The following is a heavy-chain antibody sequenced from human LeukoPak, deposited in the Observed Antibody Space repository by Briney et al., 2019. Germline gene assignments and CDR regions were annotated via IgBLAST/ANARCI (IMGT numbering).Heavy chain of an antibody. CDR2: ISSSSSTI. CDR3: ARGSDYDYVWGSYRYKTPFDY. Sequence: EGSLRLSCAASEFTFSSYSMNWVRQAPGKGLEWVSYISSSSSTIYYADSVKGRFTISRGNAKNSLYLQMNSLRAEDTAVYYCARGSDYDYVWGSYRYKTPFDYWGQGTLVTVSS. V-gene: IGHV3-48*01. CDR1: EFTFSSYS. D-gene: IGHD3-16*02. J-gene: IGHJ4*02.